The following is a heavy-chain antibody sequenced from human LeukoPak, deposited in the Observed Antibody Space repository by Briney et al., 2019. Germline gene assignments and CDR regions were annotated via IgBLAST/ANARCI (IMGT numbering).Heavy chain of an antibody. J-gene: IGHJ6*03. Sequence: SQTLSLTCTVSCGSISSGSYYWSWIRQPAGKGLEWIGRIYTSGSTNYNPSLKSRVTISVDTSKNQFSLKLSSVTAADTAVYYCARDGLNYYYMDVWGKGTTVTISS. CDR1: CGSISSGSYY. CDR2: IYTSGST. CDR3: ARDGLNYYYMDV. V-gene: IGHV4-61*02.